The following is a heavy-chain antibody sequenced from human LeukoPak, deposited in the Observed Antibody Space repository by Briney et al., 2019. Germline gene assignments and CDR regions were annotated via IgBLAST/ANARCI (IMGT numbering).Heavy chain of an antibody. J-gene: IGHJ4*02. CDR1: GGSISSGDYY. CDR2: IYYSGST. D-gene: IGHD4-17*01. V-gene: IGHV4-30-4*01. Sequence: PSETLSLTCTVSGGSISSGDYYWSWIRQPPGKGLEWIGYIYYSGSTYYNPSLKSRVTISVDTPKNQFSLKLSSVTAADTAVYYCARGSYGSRVYDYWGQGTLVTVSS. CDR3: ARGSYGSRVYDY.